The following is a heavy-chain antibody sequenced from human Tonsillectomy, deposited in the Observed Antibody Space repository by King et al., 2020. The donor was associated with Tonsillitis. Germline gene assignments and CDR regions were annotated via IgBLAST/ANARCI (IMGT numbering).Heavy chain of an antibody. CDR1: GGSISSGGYS. CDR3: ARDVEAYCSGGSCYYNGMDV. J-gene: IGHJ6*02. Sequence: QLQESGPGLVNPSQTLSLTCAVSGGSISSGGYSWSWIRQPPGKGLEWIGYIYYSGDTYYNPSLKHRVTMSVDTSKNQFSLKVSSVTAADTAVYYCARDVEAYCSGGSCYYNGMDVWGQGTTVTVSS. D-gene: IGHD2-15*01. V-gene: IGHV4-30-4*07. CDR2: IYYSGDT.